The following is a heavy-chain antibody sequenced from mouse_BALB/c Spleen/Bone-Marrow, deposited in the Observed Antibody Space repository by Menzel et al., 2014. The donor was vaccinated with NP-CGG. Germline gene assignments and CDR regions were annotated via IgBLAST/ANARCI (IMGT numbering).Heavy chain of an antibody. D-gene: IGHD1-1*01. CDR3: ARRYGSSYNYWYFDV. CDR2: INPNNGGS. V-gene: IGHV1-18*01. Sequence: EVQLQQSGPELVKPGASVKISCKTSGYTFTEYTMHWVKQSHGKSLEWIGGINPNNGGSRYNQKFKDKATLTVDKSSSTAYMELRSLTSGDSAVYYCARRYGSSYNYWYFDVWGAGTTVTVSS. CDR1: GYTFTEYT. J-gene: IGHJ1*01.